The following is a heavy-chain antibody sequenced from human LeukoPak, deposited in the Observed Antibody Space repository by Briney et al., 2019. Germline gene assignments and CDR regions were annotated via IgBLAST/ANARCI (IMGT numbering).Heavy chain of an antibody. D-gene: IGHD6-13*01. CDR3: AKDGHSRNSLWDPFDI. CDR1: GFTVSSNY. V-gene: IGHV3-53*01. J-gene: IGHJ3*02. CDR2: IYSGGST. Sequence: GGSLRLSCAASGFTVSSNYMSWVRQAPGKGLEWVSVIYSGGSTYYADSVKGRFTISRDNSKNTLYLQMNSLRDEDTAVYYCAKDGHSRNSLWDPFDIWGQGTMVTVSS.